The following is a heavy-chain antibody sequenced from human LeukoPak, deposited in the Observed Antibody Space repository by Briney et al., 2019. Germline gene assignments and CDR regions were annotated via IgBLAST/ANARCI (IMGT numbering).Heavy chain of an antibody. CDR1: GGAFSSYA. CDR2: IIPIFGTA. D-gene: IGHD1-26*01. CDR3: ARGVVGATTGAYSFDY. Sequence: GASAKVSCKASGGAFSSYAISWVRQAPGQGLEWMGGIIPIFGTANYAQKFQGRVTIIADESTSTAYMELSSLRSEDTAVYYCARGVVGATTGAYSFDYWGRGTLVTVSS. J-gene: IGHJ4*02. V-gene: IGHV1-69*13.